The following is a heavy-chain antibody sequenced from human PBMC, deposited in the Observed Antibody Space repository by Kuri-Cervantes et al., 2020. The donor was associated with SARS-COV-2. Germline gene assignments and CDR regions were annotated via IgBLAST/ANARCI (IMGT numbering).Heavy chain of an antibody. V-gene: IGHV3-48*02. J-gene: IGHJ4*02. CDR1: GFTFSSYS. CDR3: ARDSRGYSYGYGHFFDY. CDR2: ISSSSSTI. Sequence: GGSLRLSCAASGFTFSSYSMNWVRQAPGKGLEWVSYISSSSSTIYYADSVKGRFTISRDNAKNSLYLQMNSLRDEDTAVYYCARDSRGYSYGYGHFFDYWGQGTLVTVSS. D-gene: IGHD5-18*01.